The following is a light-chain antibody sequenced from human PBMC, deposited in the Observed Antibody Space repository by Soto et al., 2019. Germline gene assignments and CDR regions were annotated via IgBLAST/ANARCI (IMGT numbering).Light chain of an antibody. CDR1: QSISSY. V-gene: IGKV1-39*01. Sequence: DIPMTQSPSSLSASVGDRVTITCRASQSISSYLNWYQQKPGKAPKLLIYAASSLQSGVPSRFSGSGSGTDFTLTISSLQPEDFATYYCQQSYSGVTFGPGTKVDIK. CDR2: AAS. J-gene: IGKJ3*01. CDR3: QQSYSGVT.